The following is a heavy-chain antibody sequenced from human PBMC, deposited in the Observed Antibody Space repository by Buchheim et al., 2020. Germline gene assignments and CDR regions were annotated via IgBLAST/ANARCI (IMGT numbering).Heavy chain of an antibody. CDR1: GGSISSGSYY. V-gene: IGHV4-61*02. CDR3: ARHDFWSGYSVDY. D-gene: IGHD3-3*01. Sequence: QVQLQESGPGLVKPSQTLSLTCTVSGGSISSGSYYWSWIRQPAGKGLEWIGRIYTSGSTNYNPSLKSRVTISVDTSKNQFSLKLSPVTAADTAVYYCARHDFWSGYSVDYWGQGTL. CDR2: IYTSGST. J-gene: IGHJ4*02.